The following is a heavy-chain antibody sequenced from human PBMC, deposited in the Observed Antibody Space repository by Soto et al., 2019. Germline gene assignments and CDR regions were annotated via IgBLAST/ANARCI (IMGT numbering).Heavy chain of an antibody. Sequence: EVQLVETGGGLIQPGGSLRLSCAASGFTVSSNYMSWVRQAPGKGLEWVSTTGLNGRTTYYADSVKGRFTVSRDNSKNTLDLQMNSLRAEDTAVYYCATVHSTSRSFDYWGQGTLVTVSS. CDR2: TGLNGRTT. V-gene: IGHV3-53*02. CDR3: ATVHSTSRSFDY. D-gene: IGHD6-6*01. J-gene: IGHJ4*02. CDR1: GFTVSSNY.